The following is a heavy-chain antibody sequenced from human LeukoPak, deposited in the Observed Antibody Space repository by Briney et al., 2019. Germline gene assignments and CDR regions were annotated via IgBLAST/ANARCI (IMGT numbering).Heavy chain of an antibody. D-gene: IGHD3-10*01. CDR3: ASWFGEPDY. CDR2: IYSGGST. J-gene: IGHJ4*02. Sequence: GGSLRLSCAASGFTFSRYWMTWVRQAPGKGLEWVSVIYSGGSTYYADSVKGRFTISRDNSKNTLYLQMNSLRAEDTAVYYCASWFGEPDYWGQGTLVTVSS. CDR1: GFTFSRYW. V-gene: IGHV3-66*01.